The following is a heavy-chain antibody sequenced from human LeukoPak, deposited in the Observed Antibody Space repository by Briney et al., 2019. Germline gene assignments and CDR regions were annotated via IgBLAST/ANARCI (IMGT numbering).Heavy chain of an antibody. CDR1: GFTFSSYS. D-gene: IGHD1-26*01. J-gene: IGHJ3*02. CDR3: AVIVELQGSLDAFDI. V-gene: IGHV3-21*01. Sequence: GGSLRLSCAASGFTFSSYSMNWVRQAPGKGLEWVSSISSSSSYIYYADSVKGRFTISRDNAKNSLYLQMNSLRAEDTAVYYCAVIVELQGSLDAFDIWGQGTMVTVSS. CDR2: ISSSSSYI.